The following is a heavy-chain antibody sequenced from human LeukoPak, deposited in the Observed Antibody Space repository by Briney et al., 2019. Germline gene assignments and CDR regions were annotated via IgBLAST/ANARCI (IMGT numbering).Heavy chain of an antibody. CDR3: ARDFIRSGYPTEAP. V-gene: IGHV1-18*01. CDR1: GGTFSSYA. Sequence: ASVKVSCKASGGTFSSYAISWVRQAPGQGLEWMGWISAYNGNTNYAQKLQGRVTMTTDTSTSTAYMELRSLRSDDTAVYYCARDFIRSGYPTEAPWGQGTLVTVSS. D-gene: IGHD3-3*01. CDR2: ISAYNGNT. J-gene: IGHJ5*02.